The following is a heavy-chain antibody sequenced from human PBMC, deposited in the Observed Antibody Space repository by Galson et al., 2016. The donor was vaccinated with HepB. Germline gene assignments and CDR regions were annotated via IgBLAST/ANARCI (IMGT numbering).Heavy chain of an antibody. D-gene: IGHD2-2*02. Sequence: LSLTCAVSSGSVSSGGYYWSWIRQPPGKGLEWIGYIHNSGSTNYNPFLKSRVTIAVDTSKNQFSLKLSSVTAADTAVYYCARDEGFYNGMDVWGQGTTVTVSS. V-gene: IGHV4-61*08. CDR3: ARDEGFYNGMDV. J-gene: IGHJ6*02. CDR2: IHNSGST. CDR1: SGSVSSGGYY.